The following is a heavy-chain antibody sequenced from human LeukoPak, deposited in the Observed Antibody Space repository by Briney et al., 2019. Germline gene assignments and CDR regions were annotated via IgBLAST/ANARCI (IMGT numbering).Heavy chain of an antibody. Sequence: SQTLSLTCTVSGGSISSGDYYWSWIRQPPGKGPEWIGYIYYSRSTYYNPSLDSRVTISVDTSKNQFSLKLSPVTAADTAVYYCATVLYYYDSSGYYGPDAFDIWGQGTMVTVSS. J-gene: IGHJ3*02. V-gene: IGHV4-30-4*01. D-gene: IGHD3-22*01. CDR1: GGSISSGDYY. CDR2: IYYSRST. CDR3: ATVLYYYDSSGYYGPDAFDI.